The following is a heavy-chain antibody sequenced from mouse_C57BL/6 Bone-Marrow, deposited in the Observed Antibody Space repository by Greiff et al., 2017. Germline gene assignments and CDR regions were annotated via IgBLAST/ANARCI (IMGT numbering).Heavy chain of an antibody. Sequence: QVQLQQPGAELVRPGTSVKLSCKASGYTFTSYWMHWVKQRPGQGLEWIGVIDPSDSSTNYNQKFKGKATLTVDTSSSTAYMQLSSLTSEDSAVYYCARSGDSYYFDYWGEGTTLTVSS. J-gene: IGHJ2*01. CDR1: GYTFTSYW. CDR3: ARSGDSYYFDY. V-gene: IGHV1-59*01. D-gene: IGHD3-1*01. CDR2: IDPSDSST.